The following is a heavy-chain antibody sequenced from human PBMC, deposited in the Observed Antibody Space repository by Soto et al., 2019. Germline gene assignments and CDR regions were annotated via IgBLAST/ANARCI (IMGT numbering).Heavy chain of an antibody. V-gene: IGHV1-69*13. CDR3: ARDIVVVVAATGLYYYYGMDV. D-gene: IGHD2-15*01. Sequence: SVKVSCKASGGTFSSYAISWVRQAPGQGLEWMGGIIPIFGTANYAQKFQGRVTITADESTSTAYMELSSLRSEDTAVYYCARDIVVVVAATGLYYYYGMDVWGQGTTVTVSS. CDR1: GGTFSSYA. J-gene: IGHJ6*02. CDR2: IIPIFGTA.